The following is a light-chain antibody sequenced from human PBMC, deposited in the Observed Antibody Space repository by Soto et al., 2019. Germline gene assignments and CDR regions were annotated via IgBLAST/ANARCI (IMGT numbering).Light chain of an antibody. Sequence: SYELTLPPSVSVAPGKTARITCGGNNIGSKSVHWYQQKPGQAPVLVIYYDSDRPSGIPERFSGSNSGNTATLTISRVEAGDEADYYCHVWDSSSDHVLFGGGTKLTVL. CDR3: HVWDSSSDHVL. J-gene: IGLJ2*01. CDR1: NIGSKS. CDR2: YDS. V-gene: IGLV3-21*04.